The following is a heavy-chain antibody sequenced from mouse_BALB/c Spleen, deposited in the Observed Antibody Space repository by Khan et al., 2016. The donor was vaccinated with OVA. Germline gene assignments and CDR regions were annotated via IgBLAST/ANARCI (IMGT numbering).Heavy chain of an antibody. CDR1: GFSLTSNG. CDR2: IWGDGSI. V-gene: IGHV2-3*01. Sequence: QVQLKQSGPGLVAPSQSLSITCTVSGFSLTSNGISWVRQPPGKGLEWLGVIWGDGSINYHSVLKSRLSISKDNSKSQVFLKLNSLQTDDTDTYYCAKLGVFYLDYWGQGTTLTVSS. CDR3: AKLGVFYLDY. J-gene: IGHJ2*01.